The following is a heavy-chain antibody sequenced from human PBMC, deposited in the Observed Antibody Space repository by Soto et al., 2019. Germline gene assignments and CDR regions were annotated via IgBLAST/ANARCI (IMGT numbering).Heavy chain of an antibody. J-gene: IGHJ4*02. V-gene: IGHV4-39*01. CDR2: IYYSGRT. CDR3: ARHPQRITIAAN. D-gene: IGHD3-3*01. CDR1: GGSISSSSYY. Sequence: QLQLQESGPGLVKPSETLSLTCTVSGGSISSSSYYWGWIRQPPGKGLEWIGSIYYSGRTYYNPSIKSRVTISVDTSKNQFSLKLSSVTAADTAVYYCARHPQRITIAANWGQGTLVTVSS.